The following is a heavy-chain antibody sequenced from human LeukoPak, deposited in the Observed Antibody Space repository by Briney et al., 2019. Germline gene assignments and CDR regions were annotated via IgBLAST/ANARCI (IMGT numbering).Heavy chain of an antibody. J-gene: IGHJ4*02. V-gene: IGHV4-61*08. CDR3: ATTFGKGNY. CDR1: GGSVSSGGYY. Sequence: PSETLSLTCTVSGGSVSSGGYYWSWIRQPPGKGLEWIGYIYYSGSTNYNPSLKSRVTISVDTSKNQFSLKLSSVTAADTAVYYCATTFGKGNYWGQGTLVTVSS. D-gene: IGHD3-16*01. CDR2: IYYSGST.